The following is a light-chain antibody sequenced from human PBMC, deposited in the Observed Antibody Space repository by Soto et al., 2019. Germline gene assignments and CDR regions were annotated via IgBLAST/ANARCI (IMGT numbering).Light chain of an antibody. V-gene: IGKV3-15*01. J-gene: IGKJ1*01. Sequence: EIVMTQSPATLSVSPGERATLSCRASQSVSSNLSWYQHQPGQAPRLLISGASTRANGIPDRFSGSGSGTAFTLTIGRLQSADFAVYYCQQYNTWPTFGQGTKVAIK. CDR2: GAS. CDR3: QQYNTWPT. CDR1: QSVSSN.